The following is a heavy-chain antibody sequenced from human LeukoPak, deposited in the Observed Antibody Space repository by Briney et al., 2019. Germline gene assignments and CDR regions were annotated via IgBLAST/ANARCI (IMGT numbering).Heavy chain of an antibody. CDR3: ARHYYDSSGYPI. V-gene: IGHV4-39*01. Sequence: SETLSLTCTVSGGSTSSSSYYWGWIRQPPGKGLEWIGSIYYSGSTYYNPSLKSRVTISVDTSKNQFSLKLSSVTAADTAVYYCARHYYDSSGYPIWGQGTMVTVSS. CDR2: IYYSGST. J-gene: IGHJ3*02. CDR1: GGSTSSSSYY. D-gene: IGHD3-22*01.